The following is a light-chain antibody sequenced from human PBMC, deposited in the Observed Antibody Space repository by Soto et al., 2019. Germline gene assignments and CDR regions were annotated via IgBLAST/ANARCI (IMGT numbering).Light chain of an antibody. CDR1: QSVSSSY. J-gene: IGKJ2*01. CDR2: GAS. Sequence: EIVLTQSPGTLSLSPGERATLSCRASQSVSSSYLAWYQQKPGQAPRLLIYGASSRATGIPDRFSGSWSGTDFTLTISRLEPEDFAVYYCQQTFHSPRTFGQGTRLEI. CDR3: QQTFHSPRT. V-gene: IGKV3-20*01.